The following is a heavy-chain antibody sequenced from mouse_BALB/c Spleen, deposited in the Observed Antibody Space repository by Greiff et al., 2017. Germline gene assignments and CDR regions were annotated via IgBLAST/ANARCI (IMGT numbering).Heavy chain of an antibody. J-gene: IGHJ2*01. Sequence: DVKLVESGGGLVKPGGSLKLSCAASGFTFSSYAMSWVRQTPEKRLEWVASISSGGSTYYPDSVKGRFTISRDNARNILYLQMSSLRSEDTAMYYCARGEGIYYYGSSYYFDYWGQGTTLTVSS. CDR1: GFTFSSYA. CDR3: ARGEGIYYYGSSYYFDY. CDR2: ISSGGST. D-gene: IGHD1-1*01. V-gene: IGHV5-6-5*01.